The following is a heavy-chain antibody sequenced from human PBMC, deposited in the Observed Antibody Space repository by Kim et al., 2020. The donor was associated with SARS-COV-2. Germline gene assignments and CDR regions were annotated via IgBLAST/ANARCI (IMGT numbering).Heavy chain of an antibody. Sequence: SETLSLTCTVSGGSISSGGYYWSWIRQHPGKGLEWIGYIYYSGSTYYNPSLKSRVTISVDTSKNQFSLKLSSVTAADTAVYYCARENYGDYVPYFDYWGQGTLVTVSS. CDR3: ARENYGDYVPYFDY. J-gene: IGHJ4*02. CDR2: IYYSGST. V-gene: IGHV4-31*03. D-gene: IGHD4-17*01. CDR1: GGSISSGGYY.